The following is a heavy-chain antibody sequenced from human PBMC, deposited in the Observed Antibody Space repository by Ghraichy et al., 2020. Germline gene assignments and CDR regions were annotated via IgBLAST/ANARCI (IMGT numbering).Heavy chain of an antibody. V-gene: IGHV3-53*01. Sequence: GGSLTLSCAASGFTVSSDAMSWARQAPGKGLEWVSVIYNGDKTSYADSVKGRFTISRDNSKNMVYLQMNSLRPEDTAVYYCARDWGAGAGNWGQGTLVTVSS. CDR2: IYNGDKT. CDR3: ARDWGAGAGN. CDR1: GFTVSSDA. J-gene: IGHJ4*02. D-gene: IGHD3-16*01.